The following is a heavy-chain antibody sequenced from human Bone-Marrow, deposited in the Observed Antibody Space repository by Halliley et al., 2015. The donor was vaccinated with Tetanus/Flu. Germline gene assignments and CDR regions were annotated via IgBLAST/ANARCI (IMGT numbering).Heavy chain of an antibody. Sequence: IFYDGSTDYNPSLNSRVTMAVDTSKNQFSLKLTSVTAADTAVYFCARNFWPYDYVWGTFGQGGQGTLVSVSS. CDR2: IFYDGST. J-gene: IGHJ4*02. D-gene: IGHD3-16*01. V-gene: IGHV4-28*01. CDR3: ARNFWPYDYVWGTFGQ.